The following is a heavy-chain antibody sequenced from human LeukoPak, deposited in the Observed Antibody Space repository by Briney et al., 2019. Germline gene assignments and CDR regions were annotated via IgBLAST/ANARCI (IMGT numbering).Heavy chain of an antibody. J-gene: IGHJ3*02. CDR1: GYTFTSYY. CDR2: INPSGGST. V-gene: IGHV1-46*01. CDR3: ARVPSMATGAFDI. Sequence: ASVKVSCKASGYTFTSYYMHWVRQAPGQGLEWMGIINPSGGSTNYAQKFQGRVTITTDESTSTAYMELSSLRSEDTAVYYCARVPSMATGAFDIWGQGTMVTVSS. D-gene: IGHD5-24*01.